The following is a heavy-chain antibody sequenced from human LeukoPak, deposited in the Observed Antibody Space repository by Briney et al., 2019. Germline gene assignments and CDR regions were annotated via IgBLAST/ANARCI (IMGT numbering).Heavy chain of an antibody. CDR2: IKSKTDGGTT. V-gene: IGHV3-15*01. D-gene: IGHD6-19*01. Sequence: GGSLRLSCAASGFTFSSYAMSWVRQAPGKGLEWVGRIKSKTDGGTTDYAAPVKGRFTISRDDSKNTLYLQMNSLKTEDTAVYYCTTVRTEWLAFDYWGQGTLVTVSS. CDR3: TTVRTEWLAFDY. CDR1: GFTFSSYA. J-gene: IGHJ4*02.